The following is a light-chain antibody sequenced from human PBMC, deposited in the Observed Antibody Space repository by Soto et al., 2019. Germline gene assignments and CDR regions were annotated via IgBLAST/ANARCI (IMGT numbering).Light chain of an antibody. V-gene: IGLV1-40*01. CDR3: LSYYSSLSGYV. CDR2: GNS. J-gene: IGLJ1*01. Sequence: QSVLTQPPSVSGAPGQRVTISCTGSSSNIGAGYDVHWYQQLPGTAPKLLIYGNSNRPSGVPDRFSGSKSGTSASLAITGLQAEDEADYYCLSYYSSLSGYVFGTGTKVTVL. CDR1: SSNIGAGYD.